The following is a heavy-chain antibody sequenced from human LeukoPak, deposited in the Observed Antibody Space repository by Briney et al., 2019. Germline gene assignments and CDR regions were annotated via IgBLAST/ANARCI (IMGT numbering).Heavy chain of an antibody. CDR3: ARGAVVAGVDY. D-gene: IGHD6-19*01. CDR2: ISHSGTT. J-gene: IGHJ4*02. CDR1: GGSFSDYQ. V-gene: IGHV4-34*01. Sequence: SETLSLTCAVSGGSFSDYQWNWIRQSPGKGLEWLGEISHSGTTTYNPSLKSRVTISVDTSKNQFSLRLRSVTAADTAVYYCARGAVVAGVDYWGQGTLVTVSS.